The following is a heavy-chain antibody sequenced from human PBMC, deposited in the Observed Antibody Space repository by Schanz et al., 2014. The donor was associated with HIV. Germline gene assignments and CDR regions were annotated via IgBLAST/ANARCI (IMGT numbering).Heavy chain of an antibody. CDR1: GFTFDDFA. J-gene: IGHJ5*02. V-gene: IGHV3-9*01. CDR2: ISWNSRRV. Sequence: EMQLVESGGGLVQPGRSLRLSCTASGFTFDDFAMHWVRRRPGKGLEWVAGISWNSRRVGYVDSVKGRFTISRDNSKNTLYLQMNSLRAEDTAVYYCTGGLYYDSTPFDPWGQGTLVTVSS. CDR3: TGGLYYDSTPFDP. D-gene: IGHD3-22*01.